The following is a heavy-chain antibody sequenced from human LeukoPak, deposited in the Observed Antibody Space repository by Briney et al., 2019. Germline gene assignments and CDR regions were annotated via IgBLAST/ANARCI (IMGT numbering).Heavy chain of an antibody. J-gene: IGHJ3*02. CDR1: GGSISSGDNY. Sequence: SEILSLTCTVSGGSISSGDNYWSWIRQPPGKGLEWIGYIYYSGSTYYNPSLKSRVTISVDTSKNQFSLKLSSVTAADTAVYYCARPMVRGVVSAFDIWGQGTMVTVSS. V-gene: IGHV4-30-4*01. D-gene: IGHD3-10*01. CDR2: IYYSGST. CDR3: ARPMVRGVVSAFDI.